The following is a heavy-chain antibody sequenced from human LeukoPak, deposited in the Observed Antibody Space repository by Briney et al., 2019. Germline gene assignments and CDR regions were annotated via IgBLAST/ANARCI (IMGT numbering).Heavy chain of an antibody. Sequence: KPSETLSLTCTVSGGSISGSSYYWGWIRQPPGKGLEWIGSIYYSGSTYYNPSLKSRVTISVDTSKNQFSLKLNSVTATDTAVYYCARRYSGSPFDYWGQGTLVTVSS. CDR2: IYYSGST. J-gene: IGHJ4*02. D-gene: IGHD1-26*01. V-gene: IGHV4-39*01. CDR1: GGSISGSSYY. CDR3: ARRYSGSPFDY.